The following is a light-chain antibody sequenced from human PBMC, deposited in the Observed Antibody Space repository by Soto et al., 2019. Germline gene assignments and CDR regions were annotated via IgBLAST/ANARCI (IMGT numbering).Light chain of an antibody. CDR3: QQSYSTPWT. Sequence: AIRMTQSPSSLSASTGDRVTITCRASQGISNYLAWYQQKPGKAPKLLIYAASTLQSGVPSRFSGSGSGTDFTLTISRLQPEDFATYHCQQSYSTPWTFGQGTKVDIK. V-gene: IGKV1-8*01. CDR1: QGISNY. CDR2: AAS. J-gene: IGKJ1*01.